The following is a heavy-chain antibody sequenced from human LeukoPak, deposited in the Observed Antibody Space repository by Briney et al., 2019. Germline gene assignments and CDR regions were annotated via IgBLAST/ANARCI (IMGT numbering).Heavy chain of an antibody. J-gene: IGHJ4*02. D-gene: IGHD6-13*01. CDR3: TTVGSSWGFDY. Sequence: GGSLRLSCVASGFTFSAAWMTWVRQAPGKGLECVGRIKSRTDGGTTDYATPVKGRSAISRDDSKNTLYLQMNSLKIEDTGVYYCTTVGSSWGFDYWGQGTLVTVSS. CDR1: GFTFSAAW. V-gene: IGHV3-15*01. CDR2: IKSRTDGGTT.